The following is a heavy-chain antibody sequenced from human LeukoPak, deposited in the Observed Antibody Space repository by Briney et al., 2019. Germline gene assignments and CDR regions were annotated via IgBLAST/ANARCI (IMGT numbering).Heavy chain of an antibody. CDR2: ISAYNGNT. CDR1: GGTFSSYG. Sequence: ASVKVSCKASGGTFSSYGISWVRQAPGQGLEWMGWISAYNGNTNYAQKLQGRVTMTTDTSTSTAYMELRSLRSDDTAVYYCARERGDVLRYFDWPPKDYYYYMDVWGKGTTVTISS. J-gene: IGHJ6*03. CDR3: ARERGDVLRYFDWPPKDYYYYMDV. D-gene: IGHD3-9*01. V-gene: IGHV1-18*01.